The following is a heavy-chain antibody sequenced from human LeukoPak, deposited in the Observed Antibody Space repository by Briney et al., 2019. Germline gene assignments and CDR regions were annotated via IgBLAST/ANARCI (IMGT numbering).Heavy chain of an antibody. CDR3: AAIFGVVKARYMDV. CDR2: IIPIFGTA. J-gene: IGHJ6*03. D-gene: IGHD3-3*01. Sequence: GASVKVSCKASGGTFSSYAISWVRQAPGQGLEWMGGIIPIFGTANYAQKFQGRVTITTDESTSTAYMELSSLRSEDTAVYYCAAIFGVVKARYMDVWGKGTTVTVSS. CDR1: GGTFSSYA. V-gene: IGHV1-69*05.